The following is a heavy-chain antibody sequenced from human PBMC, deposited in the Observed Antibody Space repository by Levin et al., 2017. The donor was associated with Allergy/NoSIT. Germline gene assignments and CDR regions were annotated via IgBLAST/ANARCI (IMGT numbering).Heavy chain of an antibody. CDR2: IYYSGST. Sequence: LRLSCTVSGGSISSGNYYWTWIRQHPGKGLEWIGYIYYSGSTYYNPSLKSRVTISVDTSKNQFSLNLYSVTAADTAVYYCARWVVGASNWFDPWGQGTLVTVSS. D-gene: IGHD2-15*01. V-gene: IGHV4-31*03. J-gene: IGHJ5*02. CDR3: ARWVVGASNWFDP. CDR1: GGSISSGNYY.